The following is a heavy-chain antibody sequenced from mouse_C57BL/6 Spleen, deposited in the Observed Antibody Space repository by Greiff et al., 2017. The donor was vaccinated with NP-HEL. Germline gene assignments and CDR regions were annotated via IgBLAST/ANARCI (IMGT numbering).Heavy chain of an antibody. Sequence: QVQLQQSGAELVRPGTSVKVSCKASGYAFTNYLIEWVKQRPGQGLEWIGVINPGSGGTNYNEKFKGKATLTADKSSSTAYMQLSSLTSEDSAVYFCARSKTYDGSSYGYFDVWGTGTTVTVSS. CDR3: ARSKTYDGSSYGYFDV. J-gene: IGHJ1*03. D-gene: IGHD1-1*01. V-gene: IGHV1-54*01. CDR2: INPGSGGT. CDR1: GYAFTNYL.